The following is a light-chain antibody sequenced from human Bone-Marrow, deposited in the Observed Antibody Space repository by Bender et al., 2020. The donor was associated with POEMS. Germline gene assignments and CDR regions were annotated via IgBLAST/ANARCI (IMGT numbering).Light chain of an antibody. CDR3: QSYDSDLNGWV. CDR2: EVS. V-gene: IGLV2-14*01. CDR1: SSDVGGYNY. J-gene: IGLJ3*02. Sequence: QSALTQPASVSGSPGQLITISCTGASSDVGGYNYVSWYQHHPGKAPKLLIHEVSNRPSGVSNRFSGSKSGNTASLTISGLQAEDEADYFCQSYDSDLNGWVFGGGTKLTVL.